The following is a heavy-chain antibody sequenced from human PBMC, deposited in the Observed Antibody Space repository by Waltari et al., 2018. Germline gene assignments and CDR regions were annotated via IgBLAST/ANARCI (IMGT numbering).Heavy chain of an antibody. V-gene: IGHV4-39*01. CDR1: GGSISSSPYY. CDR3: ARLPISLGVGSVLDI. D-gene: IGHD2-15*01. CDR2: IYYSGST. Sequence: QMQLQESGPGLVKPSEPLSLTCTVSGGSISSSPYYWGWIRQPPGKGLEWIGNIYYSGSTYYKPSLKSRLTISVDTSKNQFSLNLRSVTAADTAVYYCARLPISLGVGSVLDIWGQGTMVTVSS. J-gene: IGHJ3*02.